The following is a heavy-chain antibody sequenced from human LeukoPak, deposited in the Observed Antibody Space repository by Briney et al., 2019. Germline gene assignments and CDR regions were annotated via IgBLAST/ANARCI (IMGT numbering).Heavy chain of an antibody. Sequence: GESLKISCKGSGYSFTSYWIGWVRQMPGKGLERMGIIYPGDSDTRYSPSFQGQVTISADKSISTAYLQWSSLKASDTAMYCCARKYCSGGSCYWAFDYWGQGTLVTVSS. CDR3: ARKYCSGGSCYWAFDY. CDR1: GYSFTSYW. V-gene: IGHV5-51*01. D-gene: IGHD2-15*01. J-gene: IGHJ4*02. CDR2: IYPGDSDT.